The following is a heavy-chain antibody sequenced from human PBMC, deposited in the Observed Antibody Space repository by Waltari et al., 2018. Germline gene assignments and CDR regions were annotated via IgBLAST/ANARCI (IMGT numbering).Heavy chain of an antibody. Sequence: LVTFGAGLWEPGASEQVACKASGYTFGSDDITGVRQASGQGFEWMGWMNPNSSKTGYEQKLHGIAIITSNTYISTAYQELSSMSSEDTVVYYCARNCIAAAAMDSWGQGTLVTVSS. V-gene: IGHV1-8*01. D-gene: IGHD6-13*01. CDR2: MNPNSSKT. J-gene: IGHJ4*02. CDR1: GYTFGSDD. CDR3: ARNCIAAAAMDS.